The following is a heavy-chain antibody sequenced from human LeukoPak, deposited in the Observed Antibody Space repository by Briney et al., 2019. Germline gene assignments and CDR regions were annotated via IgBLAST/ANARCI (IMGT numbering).Heavy chain of an antibody. CDR2: IYYSGST. Sequence: SETLSLTCTVSGGSISSSSYYWGWIRQPPGKGLEWIGGIYYSGSTYYNPSLKSRVTISVDTSKNQFSLKLSSVTAAGTAVYYCARLPNLTGGFDPWGQGTLVSVSS. J-gene: IGHJ5*02. V-gene: IGHV4-39*01. CDR3: ARLPNLTGGFDP. D-gene: IGHD1-7*01. CDR1: GGSISSSSYY.